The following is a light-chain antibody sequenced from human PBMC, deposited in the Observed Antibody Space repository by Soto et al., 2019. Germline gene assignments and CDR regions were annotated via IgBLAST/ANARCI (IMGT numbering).Light chain of an antibody. CDR1: QSVSSY. CDR3: QQYSRSPDT. J-gene: IGKJ4*01. Sequence: EIVMTQTPATLSVSPGGRATLSCRASQSVSSYLAWYQQKPGQAPRLLIYGASSRATGLPDRFSGSGSGTDFTLTISRLEPEDFAVYYCQQYSRSPDTFGGGTKVDI. CDR2: GAS. V-gene: IGKV3-20*01.